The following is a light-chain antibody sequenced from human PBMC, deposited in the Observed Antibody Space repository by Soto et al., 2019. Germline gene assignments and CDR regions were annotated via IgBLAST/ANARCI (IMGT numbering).Light chain of an antibody. CDR1: QSITNW. J-gene: IGKJ1*01. V-gene: IGKV1-5*03. Sequence: DIQMTQSPATLSASVGDSVTITCRASQSITNWLAWYQLKPGKAPKLLIHEASNLHRGVSSRFTGSGSGTDFTLTITGLQPEDFATYYCQQYKSYWTFGQGTRVDLK. CDR3: QQYKSYWT. CDR2: EAS.